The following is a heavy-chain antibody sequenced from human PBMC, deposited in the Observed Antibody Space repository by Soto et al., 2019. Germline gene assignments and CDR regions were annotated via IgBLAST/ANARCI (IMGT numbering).Heavy chain of an antibody. D-gene: IGHD2-15*01. V-gene: IGHV1-69*01. Sequence: QVQLVQSGAEVKKPGSSVKVSCKASGGTFSGYAISWVRQAPGQGLEWMGGVIPIFGTANYAQKFQGRVTITADESTSTAYMELSSLRSEDTAVYYCARGPYCSGGSCYGDYWGQGTLVTVSS. CDR2: VIPIFGTA. CDR1: GGTFSGYA. J-gene: IGHJ4*02. CDR3: ARGPYCSGGSCYGDY.